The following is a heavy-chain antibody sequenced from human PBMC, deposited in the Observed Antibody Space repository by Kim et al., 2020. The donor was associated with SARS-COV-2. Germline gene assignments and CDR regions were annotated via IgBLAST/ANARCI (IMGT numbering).Heavy chain of an antibody. CDR3: ARVTVQGYCSSTSCQLNTNSEWFDP. CDR1: GFTFSSYS. V-gene: IGHV3-21*01. CDR2: ISSSSSYI. Sequence: GGSLRLSCAASGFTFSSYSMNWVRQAPGKGLEWVSSISSSSSYIYYADSVKGRFTISRDNAKNSLYLQMNSLRAEDTAVYYCARVTVQGYCSSTSCQLNTNSEWFDPWGQGTLVTVSS. D-gene: IGHD2-2*01. J-gene: IGHJ5*02.